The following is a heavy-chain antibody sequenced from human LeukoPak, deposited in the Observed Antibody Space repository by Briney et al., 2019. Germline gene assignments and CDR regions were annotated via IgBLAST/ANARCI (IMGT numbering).Heavy chain of an antibody. V-gene: IGHV4-34*01. J-gene: IGHJ4*02. D-gene: IGHD3-9*01. CDR1: GGSFSGYY. CDR2: INHSGST. CDR3: ARAQVGHYDILTGEVDY. Sequence: SETLSLTCAVYGGSFSGYYWSWIRQPPGKGLEWIGEINHSGSTNYNPSLKSRVTISVDTSKNRFSLMLSSVTAADTAVYYCARAQVGHYDILTGEVDYWGQGTLVTVSS.